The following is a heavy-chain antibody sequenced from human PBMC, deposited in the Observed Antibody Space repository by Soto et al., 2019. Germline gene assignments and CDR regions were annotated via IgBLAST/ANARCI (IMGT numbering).Heavy chain of an antibody. V-gene: IGHV1-69*12. CDR2: IIPMFDTP. Sequence: QVQLVQSGAEVKKPGSSVKVSRKASGGTFSSDSFSWVRQAPGQGLEWMGGIIPMFDTPIYAQKFQDRVTITADESKSTAYMQLSSLRSGDTAVYYCARSGGLDRDFNYWGQGSLVTVSS. D-gene: IGHD2-15*01. CDR1: GGTFSSDS. CDR3: ARSGGLDRDFNY. J-gene: IGHJ4*02.